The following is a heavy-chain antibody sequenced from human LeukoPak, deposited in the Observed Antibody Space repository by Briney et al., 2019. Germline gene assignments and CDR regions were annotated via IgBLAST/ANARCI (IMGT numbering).Heavy chain of an antibody. D-gene: IGHD3-22*01. CDR1: GFTFSSYS. CDR2: ISTSSSYI. J-gene: IGHJ3*02. CDR3: ARVLSLVVTDRDAFDI. Sequence: GESLRLSCAVSGFTFSSYSMNWVRQAPGKGLEWVSSISTSSSYIYYADSVKGRFTVSRDNAKNTLYLQMNSLRAEDTAVYYCARVLSLVVTDRDAFDIWGQGTMVTVSS. V-gene: IGHV3-21*01.